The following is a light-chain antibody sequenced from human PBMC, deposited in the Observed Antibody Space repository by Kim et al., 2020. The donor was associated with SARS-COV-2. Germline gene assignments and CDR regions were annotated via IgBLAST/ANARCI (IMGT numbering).Light chain of an antibody. CDR1: SGHSNYA. CDR3: QTWGTGIWM. CDR2: VNNDGSH. Sequence: QPVLTQSPSASASLGASVKLTCTLSSGHSNYAIAWHQQQPEKGPRYLMKVNNDGSHSKGDGIPDRFSGSSSGAERYLTISSLQSEDEADYYCQTWGTGIWMFGGGTKLTVL. J-gene: IGLJ3*02. V-gene: IGLV4-69*02.